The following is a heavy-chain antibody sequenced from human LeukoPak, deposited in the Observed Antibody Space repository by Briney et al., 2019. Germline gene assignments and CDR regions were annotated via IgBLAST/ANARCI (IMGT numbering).Heavy chain of an antibody. CDR2: IYYSGST. J-gene: IGHJ5*02. CDR1: GGSISSSSYY. Sequence: SETLSLTCTVSGGSISSSSYYWGWIRQPPGKGLEWIGSIYYSGSTYYNPSLKSRVTISVDTSKNQFSLKLSSVTAADTAEYCCARHPSGIAARPEGWFDPWGQGTRVTVSS. CDR3: ARHPSGIAARPEGWFDP. V-gene: IGHV4-39*01. D-gene: IGHD6-6*01.